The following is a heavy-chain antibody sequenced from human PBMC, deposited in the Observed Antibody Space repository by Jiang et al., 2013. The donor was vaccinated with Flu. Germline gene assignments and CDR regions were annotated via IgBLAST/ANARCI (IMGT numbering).Heavy chain of an antibody. CDR3: ARAWSGGNYHFDY. D-gene: IGHD2-15*01. Sequence: SGDSVSSNSATWHWIRQSPSRGLEWLGRTYYRSQWYNDYAPSVASRITVNPDTARNQVSLQLSSVTPEDTALYYCARAWSGGNYHFDYWGQGTLVTVSS. J-gene: IGHJ4*02. CDR1: GDSVSSNSAT. V-gene: IGHV6-1*01. CDR2: TYYRSQWYN.